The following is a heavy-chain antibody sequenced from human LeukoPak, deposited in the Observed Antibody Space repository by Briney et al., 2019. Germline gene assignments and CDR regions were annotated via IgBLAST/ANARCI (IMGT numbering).Heavy chain of an antibody. D-gene: IGHD6-19*01. CDR1: GRSINSYY. Sequence: SETLSLTCTVSGRSINSYYWSWIRHPPGKGLEWIGHIYYSESTNYTPSLKSRVTISVDTSKNQFSLKLSSVSAADTAMYYCARVSPGIAVAGSNWFDPWGQGTLVTVSS. J-gene: IGHJ5*02. CDR3: ARVSPGIAVAGSNWFDP. V-gene: IGHV4-59*01. CDR2: IYYSEST.